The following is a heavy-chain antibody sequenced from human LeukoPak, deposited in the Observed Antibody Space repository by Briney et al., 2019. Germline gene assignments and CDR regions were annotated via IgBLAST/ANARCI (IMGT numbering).Heavy chain of an antibody. CDR2: IYYSGST. Sequence: SQTLSLTCTVSGGSISSGGYYWSWIRQHPGKGLEWIGYIYYSGSTYYNPSLKSRVTISVDTSKNQFSLKLSSVTAADTAVYYCATGQGGSSWYYYYYMDVWGKGTTVTVSS. V-gene: IGHV4-31*03. J-gene: IGHJ6*03. CDR1: GGSISSGGYY. D-gene: IGHD6-13*01. CDR3: ATGQGGSSWYYYYYMDV.